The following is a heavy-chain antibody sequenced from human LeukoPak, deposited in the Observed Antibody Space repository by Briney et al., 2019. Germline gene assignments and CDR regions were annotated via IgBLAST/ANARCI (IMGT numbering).Heavy chain of an antibody. CDR1: GFTVSNYW. Sequence: SGGSLRLSCAASGFTVSNYWMSWVRQAPGKGLEWLANINQDGSEIYYVDSVKGRFTISRDNGKNSLYLQINSLRADDTALYYCARQSPAFDYWGQGTLVTVSS. J-gene: IGHJ4*02. V-gene: IGHV3-7*01. CDR2: INQDGSEI. CDR3: ARQSPAFDY.